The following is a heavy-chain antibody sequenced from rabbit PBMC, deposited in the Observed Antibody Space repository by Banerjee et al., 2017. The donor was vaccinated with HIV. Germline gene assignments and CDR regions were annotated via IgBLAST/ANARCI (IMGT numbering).Heavy chain of an antibody. V-gene: IGHV1S47*01. CDR1: GFDFSSYG. CDR2: IDPVFGST. D-gene: IGHD4-1*01. CDR3: ARDLAGVIGWNFGL. J-gene: IGHJ4*01. Sequence: QEQLVESGGGLVQPGGSLKLSCKASGFDFSSYGVSWVRKAPGKGLEWIGYIDPVFGSTYYASWVNGRFTISSHNAQNTLYLQLNSLTAADTATYFCARDLAGVIGWNFGLWGPGTLVTVS.